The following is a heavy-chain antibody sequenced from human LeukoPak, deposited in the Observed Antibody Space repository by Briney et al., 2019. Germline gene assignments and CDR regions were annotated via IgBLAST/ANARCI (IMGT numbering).Heavy chain of an antibody. J-gene: IGHJ4*02. CDR2: FDPEDGKT. Sequence: GASVKVSCKLSGNTLTEFSMHWVRQAPGKGLEWMGGFDPEDGKTIYAQKFQGRVTMTEDTSTDTAYMELSSLRSEDTAVYYCATAGDAIDNVMIWDFWGQGTLVTVSS. V-gene: IGHV1-24*01. CDR3: ATAGDAIDNVMIWDF. D-gene: IGHD3/OR15-3a*01. CDR1: GNTLTEFS.